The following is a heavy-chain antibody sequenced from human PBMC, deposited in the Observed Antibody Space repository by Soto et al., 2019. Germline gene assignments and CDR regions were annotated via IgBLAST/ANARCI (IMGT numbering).Heavy chain of an antibody. CDR1: GYSFTTYW. CDR2: IDPSDSYT. J-gene: IGHJ5*02. Sequence: PGESLTISCKGSGYSFTTYWISWVRQMPGKGLEWMGKIDPSDSYTNYSPSFQGHVTISADKSISTAYLQWSSLKASDTAMYYCARFDIGALDPWGQGTLVTVSS. D-gene: IGHD2-15*01. V-gene: IGHV5-10-1*01. CDR3: ARFDIGALDP.